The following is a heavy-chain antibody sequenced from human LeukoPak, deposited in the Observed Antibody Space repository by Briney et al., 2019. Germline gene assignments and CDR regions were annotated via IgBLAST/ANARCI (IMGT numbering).Heavy chain of an antibody. J-gene: IGHJ4*02. CDR1: GYTFTSYY. D-gene: IGHD3-10*01. V-gene: IGHV1-46*01. CDR3: ARTTMVRGAFDY. Sequence: ASVKVSRKASGYTFTSYYMHWVRQAPGQGLEWMGIINPSGGSTSYAQKFQGRVTMTRDTSTSTVYMELSSLRSEDTAVYYCARTTMVRGAFDYWGQGTLVTVSS. CDR2: INPSGGST.